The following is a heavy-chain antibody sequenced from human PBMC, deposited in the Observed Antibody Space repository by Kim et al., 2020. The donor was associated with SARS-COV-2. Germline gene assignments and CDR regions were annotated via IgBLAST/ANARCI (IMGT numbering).Heavy chain of an antibody. J-gene: IGHJ4*02. D-gene: IGHD3-3*01. CDR2: IRAGAETT. Sequence: GGSLRLSCAASGFTLTNNAMSWVRQPLGRGLEWVSTIRAGAETTYYANSVNGRFTISRDSSTHTLYLQLDSLRPDDTAIYYCAKDRGGSGLPAFDYWGQG. V-gene: IGHV3-23*01. CDR1: GFTLTNNA. CDR3: AKDRGGSGLPAFDY.